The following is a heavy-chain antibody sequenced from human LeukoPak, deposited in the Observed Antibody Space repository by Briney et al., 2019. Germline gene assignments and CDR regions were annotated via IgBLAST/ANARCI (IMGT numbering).Heavy chain of an antibody. CDR2: MKQDASEK. CDR1: EFTFSSYW. D-gene: IGHD2-15*01. J-gene: IGHJ5*02. CDR3: ARERTGYCSGGTCYSGGWFDP. V-gene: IGHV3-7*01. Sequence: GGSLRLSCAASEFTFSSYWMSWVRQAPGKGLEWVANMKQDASEKNYVDAVRGRFTISRDNAKNSLYLHMNSLRAEDTAVYYCARERTGYCSGGTCYSGGWFDPWGQGTLVTVSP.